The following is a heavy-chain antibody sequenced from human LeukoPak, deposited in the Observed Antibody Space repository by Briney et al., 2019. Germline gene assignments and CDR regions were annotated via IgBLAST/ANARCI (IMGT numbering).Heavy chain of an antibody. J-gene: IGHJ4*02. CDR3: ARSTDRFDY. CDR1: GGSFSGYY. D-gene: IGHD5/OR15-5a*01. CDR2: INHSGST. Sequence: PSETLSLTCAVYGGSFSGYYWSWIRQPPGKGLEWIGEINHSGSTNYNPSLKSRVTISVDTSKNQFSLKLSSVTAADTAVYYCARSTDRFDYWGQGTLVTVSS. V-gene: IGHV4-34*01.